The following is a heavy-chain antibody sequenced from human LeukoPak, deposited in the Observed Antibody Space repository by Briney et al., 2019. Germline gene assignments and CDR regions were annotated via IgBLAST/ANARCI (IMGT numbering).Heavy chain of an antibody. V-gene: IGHV3-21*01. CDR1: GFTFSSYS. D-gene: IGHD6-6*01. J-gene: IGHJ5*02. Sequence: GGSLRLSCAASGFTFSSYSMNWVRQAPGKGLEWVSSISSSSSYIYYADSVKGRFTISRDNAKNSLYLPMNSLRAEDTAVYYCARFRVEYSSSNWFDPWGQGTLVTVSS. CDR3: ARFRVEYSSSNWFDP. CDR2: ISSSSSYI.